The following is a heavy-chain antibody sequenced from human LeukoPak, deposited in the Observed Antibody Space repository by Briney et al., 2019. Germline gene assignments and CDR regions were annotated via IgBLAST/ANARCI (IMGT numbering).Heavy chain of an antibody. CDR1: GGSFSGYY. J-gene: IGHJ4*02. CDR3: ARVNSYDFCSGYYTFDY. Sequence: PSETLSLTCAVYGGSFSGYYWSWIRQPPGKGVEWSGEINHSAPTTYTPSLPTRVTISVHTSKTHFSLQLSSVTAADTAVYYCARVNSYDFCSGYYTFDYWGQGTLVTVSS. D-gene: IGHD3-3*01. V-gene: IGHV4-34*01. CDR2: INHSAPT.